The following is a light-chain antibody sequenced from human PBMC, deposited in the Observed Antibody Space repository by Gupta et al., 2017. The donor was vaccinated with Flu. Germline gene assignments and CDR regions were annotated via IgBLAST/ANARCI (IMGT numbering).Light chain of an antibody. V-gene: IGKV2-28*01. CDR2: LGS. Sequence: DIVMTQSLLSLPVTPGEPASISCRSSQSLLHSNGYNYLDWYLQKPGQSPQLLIYLGSNRASGVPDRFSGSGSSTDFTLKISRVEAEDVGVYYCMQALQTPRTFGGGTKVDIK. CDR3: MQALQTPRT. CDR1: QSLLHSNGYNY. J-gene: IGKJ4*01.